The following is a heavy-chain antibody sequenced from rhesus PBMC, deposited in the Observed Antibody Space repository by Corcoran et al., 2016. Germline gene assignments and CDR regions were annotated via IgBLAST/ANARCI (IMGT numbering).Heavy chain of an antibody. CDR2: IDPSDSET. Sequence: EVQLVQSGAEVKRPGESLKLSCNTSGYSFTSYWISWLRQMPGKGLEWMGAIDPSDSETRYSPSFQGQVTSSADKSISTTYRQWSSLKASDSATYYCAKESRSYYFDYWGQGVLVTVSS. CDR3: AKESRSYYFDY. CDR1: GYSFTSYW. V-gene: IGHV5-2*01. J-gene: IGHJ4*01.